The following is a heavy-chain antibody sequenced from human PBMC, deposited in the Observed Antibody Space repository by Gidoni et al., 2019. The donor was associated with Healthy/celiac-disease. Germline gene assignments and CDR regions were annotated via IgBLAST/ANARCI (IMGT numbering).Heavy chain of an antibody. Sequence: QVQLVESGGGLVKPGGSLRLSCAASGFTFSDYYMSWIRQAPGKGLEWVSYISSSSSYTNYADSVKGRFTISRDNAKNSLYLQMNSLRAEDTAVYYCARDGYSSSWFPLDYWGQGTLVTVSS. D-gene: IGHD6-13*01. J-gene: IGHJ4*02. CDR2: ISSSSSYT. V-gene: IGHV3-11*05. CDR3: ARDGYSSSWFPLDY. CDR1: GFTFSDYY.